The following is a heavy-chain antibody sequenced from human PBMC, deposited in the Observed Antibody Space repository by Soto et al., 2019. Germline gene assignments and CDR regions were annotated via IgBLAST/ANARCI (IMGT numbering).Heavy chain of an antibody. D-gene: IGHD3-3*01. J-gene: IGHJ3*02. CDR2: INSDGSST. V-gene: IGHV3-74*01. Sequence: EVQLVESGGGLVQPGGSLRLSCAASGFTFSSYWMHWVRQAPGKGLVWVSRINSDGSSTSYADSVKGRFTISRDNAKNTRYLQMNSLRAEDTAVYYCARDRDYDFWSGYPNAFDIWGQGTMVTVSS. CDR3: ARDRDYDFWSGYPNAFDI. CDR1: GFTFSSYW.